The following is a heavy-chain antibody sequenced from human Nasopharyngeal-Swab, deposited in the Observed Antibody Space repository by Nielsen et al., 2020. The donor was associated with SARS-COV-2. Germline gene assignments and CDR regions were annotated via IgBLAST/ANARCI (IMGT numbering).Heavy chain of an antibody. D-gene: IGHD5-12*01. CDR3: AKVIVEWQRFGTFDR. V-gene: IGHV3-30*18. CDR2: ISYDGDNK. J-gene: IGHJ4*02. CDR1: GFTFSNYG. Sequence: GESLKISCVASGFTFSNYGIHWVRQAPGKGLEWVAAISYDGDNKYYADSVKGRFTTSRDNSKNTVYLQMNSLSTADTAIYYCAKVIVEWQRFGTFDRWGPGTLVTVSS.